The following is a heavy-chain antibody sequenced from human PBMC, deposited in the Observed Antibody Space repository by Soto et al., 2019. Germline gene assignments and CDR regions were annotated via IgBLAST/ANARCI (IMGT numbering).Heavy chain of an antibody. Sequence: GTLRLSCAAAGFTISSNAMYWVRQAPGKGLEWVSAISDRGDTTHYADSVKGRFTISRDTSKNTLYLKLNALRADDTAVYYCAKDKPGTTSFDYWGQGTLVTVSS. D-gene: IGHD1-1*01. CDR3: AKDKPGTTSFDY. V-gene: IGHV3-23*01. CDR1: GFTISSNA. J-gene: IGHJ4*02. CDR2: ISDRGDTT.